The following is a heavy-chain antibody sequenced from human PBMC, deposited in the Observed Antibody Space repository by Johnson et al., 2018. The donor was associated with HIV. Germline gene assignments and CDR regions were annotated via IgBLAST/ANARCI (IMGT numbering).Heavy chain of an antibody. CDR3: ARSWELGETAFDI. V-gene: IGHV3-11*04. Sequence: QVKLVESGGGLVKPGGSLRLSCAASGFTFSDYYMSWSRQAPGKVLEWVSYISSSGSTRYYADSVKRRFTISRDNPKNTLDLQMNSLRAEDTAVYYCARSWELGETAFDIWGQGTMVTVSS. CDR1: GFTFSDYY. J-gene: IGHJ3*02. D-gene: IGHD1-26*01. CDR2: ISSSGSTR.